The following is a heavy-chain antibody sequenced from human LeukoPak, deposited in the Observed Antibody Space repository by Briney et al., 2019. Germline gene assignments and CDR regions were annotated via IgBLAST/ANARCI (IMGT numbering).Heavy chain of an antibody. CDR3: AKAADSGWYWVDY. CDR1: GYSLSNNG. D-gene: IGHD6-19*01. Sequence: QSGGSLRLSCAASGYSLSNNGMHWVRQAPGKGLEWVAVVSSDGSNKYYADSVKGRFTISRDNSKNTLYLQMNSLRADDTAVYYCAKAADSGWYWVDYWGQGTLVTVSS. CDR2: VSSDGSNK. J-gene: IGHJ4*02. V-gene: IGHV3-30*18.